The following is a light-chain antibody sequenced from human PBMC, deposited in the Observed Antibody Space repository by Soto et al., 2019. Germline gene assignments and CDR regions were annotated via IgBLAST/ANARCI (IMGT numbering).Light chain of an antibody. Sequence: QSALTQPASVSGSPGQSITISCTGSSSDVGGYNRVSWYRQHPGEAHKLIISEVTHRPSGVSHRFSSSKSDKTASLTISDLQAEDEADYYCTSHTSANTLVFGVGTKLTVL. J-gene: IGLJ3*02. CDR1: SSDVGGYNR. CDR2: EVT. CDR3: TSHTSANTLV. V-gene: IGLV2-14*01.